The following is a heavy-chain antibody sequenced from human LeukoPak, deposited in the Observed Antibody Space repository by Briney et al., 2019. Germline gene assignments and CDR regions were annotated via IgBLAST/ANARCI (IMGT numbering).Heavy chain of an antibody. Sequence: SETLSLTRTVSGGSISSSSYYWGWIRQPPGKGLEWIGSIYYSGSTYYNPSLKSRVTISVDTSKNQFSLKLSSVTAADTAVYYCARSKGVRFLDPAGFDPWGQGTLVTVSS. J-gene: IGHJ5*02. CDR2: IYYSGST. CDR3: ARSKGVRFLDPAGFDP. V-gene: IGHV4-39*01. CDR1: GGSISSSSYY. D-gene: IGHD3-3*01.